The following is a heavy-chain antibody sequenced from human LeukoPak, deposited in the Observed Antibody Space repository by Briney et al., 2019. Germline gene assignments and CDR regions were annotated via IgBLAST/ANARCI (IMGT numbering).Heavy chain of an antibody. D-gene: IGHD3-22*01. J-gene: IGHJ4*02. Sequence: PSETLSLTCTVSGGSISSGDYYWSCIRQPPGKGLEWIGYIYYSGSTYYNPSLKSRVTISVDTSKNQFSLKLSSVTAADTAVYYCASFYDSSGYYDYWGQGTPVTVSS. CDR3: ASFYDSSGYYDY. CDR2: IYYSGST. CDR1: GGSISSGDYY. V-gene: IGHV4-30-4*01.